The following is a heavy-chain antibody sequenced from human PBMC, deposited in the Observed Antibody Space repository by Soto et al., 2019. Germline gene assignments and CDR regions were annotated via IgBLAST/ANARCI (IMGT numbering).Heavy chain of an antibody. CDR3: ARGRELGWSYSDYYGMDD. Sequence: QVQLVQSGAEVKKPGASVKVSCKASGYTFTSYDINWVRQATGQGLEWMGWMNPNSGNTGYAQKFQARVTMTRNTSISTSYMELSSLRSEDTAVYYCARGRELGWSYSDYYGMDDWGQGTTVTVAS. CDR1: GYTFTSYD. CDR2: MNPNSGNT. V-gene: IGHV1-8*01. D-gene: IGHD2-21*01. J-gene: IGHJ6*02.